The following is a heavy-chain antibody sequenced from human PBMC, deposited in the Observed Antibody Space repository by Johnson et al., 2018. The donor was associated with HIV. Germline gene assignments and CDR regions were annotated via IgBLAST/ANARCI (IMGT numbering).Heavy chain of an antibody. Sequence: QVQLVESGGGLVKPGGSLRLSCAASGFIFSSYAIHWVRQAPGKGLQWVAVIGFDGTNKYYADSVKGRFTISRDNAKNSLYLQMSSLRAEDTAVYYCATDIVVVLALGGDAFDIWGQGTMVIVSS. CDR2: IGFDGTNK. D-gene: IGHD2-2*01. V-gene: IGHV3-30*04. J-gene: IGHJ3*02. CDR1: GFIFSSYA. CDR3: ATDIVVVLALGGDAFDI.